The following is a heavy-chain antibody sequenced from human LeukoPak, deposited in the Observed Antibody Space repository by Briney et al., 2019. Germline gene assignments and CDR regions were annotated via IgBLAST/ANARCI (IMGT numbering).Heavy chain of an antibody. Sequence: SETLSLTCAVSGGSISSTNWWSWVRQPPGKGLEWIGEIYHSGSTNYNPSLKSRVTMSVDTSKNRFSLKLSSVTAADTAVYYCATSGYYDFWSGYYLDVWGKGTTVTVSS. CDR2: IYHSGST. CDR1: GGSISSTNW. CDR3: ATSGYYDFWSGYYLDV. D-gene: IGHD3-3*01. J-gene: IGHJ6*03. V-gene: IGHV4-4*02.